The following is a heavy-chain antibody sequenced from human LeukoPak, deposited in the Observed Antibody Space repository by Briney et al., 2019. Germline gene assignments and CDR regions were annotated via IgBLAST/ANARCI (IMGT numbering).Heavy chain of an antibody. J-gene: IGHJ5*02. V-gene: IGHV4-39*01. CDR1: GGSISSSNYY. CDR3: ARHKFTHPFDP. CDR2: IYYIGGT. D-gene: IGHD3-16*01. Sequence: SETLSLTCTVSGGSISSSNYYWGWIRQPPGKGLEWIGTIYYIGGTYYNPSLTSRVTISVDTSKNQFSLRLSSVTAADTAVYYCARHKFTHPFDPWGQGIVVTVSS.